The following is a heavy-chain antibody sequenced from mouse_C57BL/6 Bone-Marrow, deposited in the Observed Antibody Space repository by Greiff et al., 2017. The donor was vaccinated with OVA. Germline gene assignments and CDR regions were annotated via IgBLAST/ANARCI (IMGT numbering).Heavy chain of an antibody. Sequence: VQLQQSGAELVRPGASVKLSCKASGYTFTDYYINWVKQRPGQGLEWIARIYPGSGNTYYNEKFKGKATLTAEKSSSTAYMQLSSLTSEDSAVYFCARVGQGDYFDYWGQGTTLTVSS. CDR1: GYTFTDYY. D-gene: IGHD3-3*01. V-gene: IGHV1-76*01. CDR3: ARVGQGDYFDY. CDR2: IYPGSGNT. J-gene: IGHJ2*01.